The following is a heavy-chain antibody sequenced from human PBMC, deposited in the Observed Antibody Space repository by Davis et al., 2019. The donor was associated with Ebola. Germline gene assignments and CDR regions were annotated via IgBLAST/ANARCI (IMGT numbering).Heavy chain of an antibody. CDR3: ARGLALVRGAHYGLDV. J-gene: IGHJ6*02. V-gene: IGHV4-39*07. D-gene: IGHD3-10*01. Sequence: MPSETLSLTCTVSGGSISSSSYYWSWIRQPPGKGLEWIGEINHSGSTNYNPSLKSRVTISVDTSKNQVSLRLSSVTAADTAVYYCARGLALVRGAHYGLDVWGQGTTVTVSS. CDR2: INHSGST. CDR1: GGSISSSSYY.